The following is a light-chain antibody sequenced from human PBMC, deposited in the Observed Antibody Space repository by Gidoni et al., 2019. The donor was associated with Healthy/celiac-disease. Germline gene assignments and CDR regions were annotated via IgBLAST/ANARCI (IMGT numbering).Light chain of an antibody. V-gene: IGKV2-28*01. CDR2: LGT. J-gene: IGKJ1*01. CDR1: HSLRHSNGSNY. CDR3: MQALQTPQVT. Sequence: DIVMSQSPLSLPVTPGVPATIACRSSHSLRHSNGSNYQDWYRQKPGQSPQLMIYLGTNRASGGPDRFSGSGSGTEFTLKISRVEAEDVGVYYCMQALQTPQVTFXXXTKVDIK.